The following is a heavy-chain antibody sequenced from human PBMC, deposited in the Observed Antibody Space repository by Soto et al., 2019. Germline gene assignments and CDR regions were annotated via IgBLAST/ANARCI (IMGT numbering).Heavy chain of an antibody. D-gene: IGHD6-6*01. CDR2: ISGSGGST. J-gene: IGHJ6*02. Sequence: HPGGSLRLSCAASGLTFSSYAMSWVRQAPGKGLEWVSAISGSGGSTYYADSVKGRFTISRDNSKNTLYLQRNSLRAEDTAVYYCAKDSGSMVWFIAARPRAMDVWGQGTTVTVSS. CDR3: AKDSGSMVWFIAARPRAMDV. V-gene: IGHV3-23*01. CDR1: GLTFSSYA.